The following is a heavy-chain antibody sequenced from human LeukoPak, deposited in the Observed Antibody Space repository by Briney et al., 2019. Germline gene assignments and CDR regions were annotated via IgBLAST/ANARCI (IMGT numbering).Heavy chain of an antibody. D-gene: IGHD6-13*01. CDR1: GGSISSYY. CDR2: IYYSGST. Sequence: SETLSLTCSVSGGSISSYYWSWIRQPPGKGLEWIGCIYYSGSTNYNPSLKSRVTISVDTSKNQFSLKLSSVTAADTAVYYCARHTQLLVPFDYWGQGTLVTVSS. V-gene: IGHV4-59*08. CDR3: ARHTQLLVPFDY. J-gene: IGHJ4*02.